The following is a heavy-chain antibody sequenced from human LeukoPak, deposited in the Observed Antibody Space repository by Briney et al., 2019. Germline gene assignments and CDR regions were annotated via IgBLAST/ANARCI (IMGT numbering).Heavy chain of an antibody. Sequence: GGSLRLSCAASGYTFSSYGMHWVRQAPGKGLEWVAVISYDGSNKYYADSVKGRFTISRDNSKNTLYLQMNSLRAEDTAVYYCAKDSWGEQQLNPHFDYWGQGTLVTVSS. J-gene: IGHJ4*02. CDR1: GYTFSSYG. V-gene: IGHV3-30*18. D-gene: IGHD6-13*01. CDR2: ISYDGSNK. CDR3: AKDSWGEQQLNPHFDY.